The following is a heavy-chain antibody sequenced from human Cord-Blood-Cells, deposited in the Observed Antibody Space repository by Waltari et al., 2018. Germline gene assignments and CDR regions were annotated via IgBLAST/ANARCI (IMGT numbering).Heavy chain of an antibody. V-gene: IGHV1-69*01. D-gene: IGHD2-2*01. CDR2: IIPIFGTA. CDR3: ARRGEYCSSTSCYVGAGWFDP. J-gene: IGHJ5*02. Sequence: QVQLVQSGAEVKKPGSSVKVSCKASGGTFSSYAISWVRQAPGQGLEWMGGIIPIFGTANDAQKFQGRVTITADESTSTAYMELSSLRSEDTAVYYCARRGEYCSSTSCYVGAGWFDPWGQGTLVTVSS. CDR1: GGTFSSYA.